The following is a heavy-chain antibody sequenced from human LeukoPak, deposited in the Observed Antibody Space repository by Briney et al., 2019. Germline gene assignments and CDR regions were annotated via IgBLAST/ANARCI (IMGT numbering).Heavy chain of an antibody. V-gene: IGHV3-23*01. Sequence: PGGSLRLSCAAYGFTFSSYSMNWVRQAPGKGLEWVSAISGSGGSTYYADSVKGRFTISRDNSKNTLYLQMNSLRAEDTAVYYRAKDWESSSWYEASTYYFDYWGQGTLVTVSS. J-gene: IGHJ4*02. CDR2: ISGSGGST. CDR3: AKDWESSSWYEASTYYFDY. CDR1: GFTFSSYS. D-gene: IGHD6-13*01.